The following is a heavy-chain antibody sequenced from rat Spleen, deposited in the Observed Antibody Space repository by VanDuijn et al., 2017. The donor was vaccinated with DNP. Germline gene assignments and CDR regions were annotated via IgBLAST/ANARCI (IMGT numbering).Heavy chain of an antibody. CDR1: GFTFSDYY. CDR3: ARWNSGHFDY. D-gene: IGHD4-3*01. Sequence: EVQLVETGGGLVQPGRSLKLSCAASGFTFSDYYMTWVRQAPTKGLEWVAYISYDGGSTYYRDSVKGRFTISRDNAKSILYLQMNSLRSEDMATYYCARWNSGHFDYWGQGVMVPVSS. V-gene: IGHV5-22*01. J-gene: IGHJ2*01. CDR2: ISYDGGST.